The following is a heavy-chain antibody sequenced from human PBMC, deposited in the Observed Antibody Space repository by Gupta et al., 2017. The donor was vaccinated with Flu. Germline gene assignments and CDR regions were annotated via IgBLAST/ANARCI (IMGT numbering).Heavy chain of an antibody. CDR1: GGSISNDDHY. CDR3: ARGVVDDTGIDY. CDR2: IYYSGSA. Sequence: QVQLQESGPGLVKPSQTLSLTCTVSGGSISNDDHYWNWVRQPPGMGLEWIGYIYYSGSAYYNPSLKSRVAISVDTSKNQVSLKLRSVTAADTAVYYWARGVVDDTGIDYWGQGTLVTVSS. V-gene: IGHV4-30-4*01. J-gene: IGHJ4*02. D-gene: IGHD2-8*02.